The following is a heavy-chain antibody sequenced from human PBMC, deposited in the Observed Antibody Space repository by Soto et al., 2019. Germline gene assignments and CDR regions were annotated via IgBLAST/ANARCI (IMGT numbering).Heavy chain of an antibody. CDR3: AKDTFYYDSSGYYIFDY. J-gene: IGHJ4*02. V-gene: IGHV3-30*18. D-gene: IGHD3-22*01. CDR1: GLTFSNYG. Sequence: QVQLVESGGGVVQPGGSLRLSCAASGLTFSNYGMHWVRQAPGKGLEWVAHISYDGRSEHYVDSVKGRFTISRDNSKKTVSLQVNSLRPEDTAVYYCAKDTFYYDSSGYYIFDYWGQGTLVTVSS. CDR2: ISYDGRSE.